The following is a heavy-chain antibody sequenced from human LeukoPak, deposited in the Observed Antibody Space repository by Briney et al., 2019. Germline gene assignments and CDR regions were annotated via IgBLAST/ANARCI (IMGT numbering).Heavy chain of an antibody. J-gene: IGHJ5*02. CDR2: INPNSGGT. CDR3: ARGLGYCSGGSCPPSSWFDP. CDR1: GYTFTGYY. D-gene: IGHD2-15*01. V-gene: IGHV1-2*04. Sequence: ASVKVSCKASGYTFTGYYMHWVRQAHGQGLEWMGWINPNSGGTNYAQKFQGWVTMTRDTSISTAYMELSRLRSDDTAVYYCARGLGYCSGGSCPPSSWFDPWGQGTLVTVSS.